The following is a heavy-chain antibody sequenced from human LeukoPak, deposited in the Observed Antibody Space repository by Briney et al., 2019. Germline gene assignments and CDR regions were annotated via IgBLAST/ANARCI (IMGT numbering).Heavy chain of an antibody. CDR2: ISGSGGST. J-gene: IGHJ4*02. D-gene: IGHD2-2*01. CDR3: ARDQTSCSSTSCFADY. V-gene: IGHV3-23*01. Sequence: GGSLRLSCAASGFTFSSYAMSWVRQAPGKGLEWVSAISGSGGSTYYADSVKGRFTISRDNSKNTLFLQMNSLRAEDTAVYYCARDQTSCSSTSCFADYWGQGTLVTVSS. CDR1: GFTFSSYA.